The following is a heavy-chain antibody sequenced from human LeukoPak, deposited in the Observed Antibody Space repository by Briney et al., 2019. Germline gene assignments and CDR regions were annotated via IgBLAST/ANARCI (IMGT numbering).Heavy chain of an antibody. J-gene: IGHJ6*04. Sequence: KTGGSLRLSCAASGFTFSGYTMNWVRQAPGKGLEWVSSISTSGTTMYYADSGQGRFTISRDNAKNSLYLQMNSLRAEDTAVYYCAELGITMIGGVWGKGTTVTISS. V-gene: IGHV3-21*01. CDR2: ISTSGTTM. CDR1: GFTFSGYT. D-gene: IGHD3-10*02. CDR3: AELGITMIGGV.